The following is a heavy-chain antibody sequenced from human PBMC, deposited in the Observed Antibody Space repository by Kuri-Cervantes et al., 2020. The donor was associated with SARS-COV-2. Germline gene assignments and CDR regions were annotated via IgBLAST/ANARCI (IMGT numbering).Heavy chain of an antibody. Sequence: SETLSLTCTVSDDSISTNYYWGWIRHPPGKGLEWIGIIHHSGNTHYNSSLMSRVTMSVDTFKNQFSLNLRSLTAADTAIYSCARVGYCFGTRCVTYFDPWGQGTLVTVSS. CDR1: DDSISTNYY. D-gene: IGHD2-2*03. CDR3: ARVGYCFGTRCVTYFDP. CDR2: IHHSGNT. V-gene: IGHV4-38-2*02. J-gene: IGHJ5*02.